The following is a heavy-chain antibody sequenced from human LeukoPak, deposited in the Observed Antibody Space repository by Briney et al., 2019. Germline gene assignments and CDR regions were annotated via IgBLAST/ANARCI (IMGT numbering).Heavy chain of an antibody. CDR3: ARVEVVIATDLDV. CDR2: ISSSGSTI. Sequence: GGSMRLSCAAAGFTFSDYYMSWIRQAPGKGLEWVSYISSSGSTIYYADSVKGRFTTSRDNAKNSLYLQMNSLRAEDTAVYYCARVEVVIATDLDVWGKGTTVTVSS. J-gene: IGHJ6*04. D-gene: IGHD2-21*01. CDR1: GFTFSDYY. V-gene: IGHV3-11*04.